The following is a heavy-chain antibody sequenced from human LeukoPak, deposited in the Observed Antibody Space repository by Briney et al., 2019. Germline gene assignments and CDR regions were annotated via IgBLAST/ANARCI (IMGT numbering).Heavy chain of an antibody. Sequence: SESLSLTCTVSGGSVSSGSYYRSWIRQPPGKGLEWIGYIYYSGSTNYNPSLKSRVTISVDTSKNQFSLKLSSVTAADTAVYYCAREVGAGLLWFGESPYFDYWGQGTLVTVSS. CDR1: GGSVSSGSYY. J-gene: IGHJ4*02. CDR3: AREVGAGLLWFGESPYFDY. V-gene: IGHV4-61*01. D-gene: IGHD3-10*01. CDR2: IYYSGST.